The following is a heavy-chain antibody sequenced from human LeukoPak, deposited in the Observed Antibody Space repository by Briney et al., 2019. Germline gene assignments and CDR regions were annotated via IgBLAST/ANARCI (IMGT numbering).Heavy chain of an antibody. CDR2: MNPNSGNT. J-gene: IGHJ4*02. D-gene: IGHD3-3*01. V-gene: IGHV1-8*01. Sequence: ASVKVSCKASGYTFTSYDINWVRQATGQGLEGMGWMNPNSGNTGYAQKFQGRVTMTTDTSTSTAYMELRSLRSDDTAVYYCARVIVGVIGVVTLPDYWGQGTLVTVSS. CDR1: GYTFTSYD. CDR3: ARVIVGVIGVVTLPDY.